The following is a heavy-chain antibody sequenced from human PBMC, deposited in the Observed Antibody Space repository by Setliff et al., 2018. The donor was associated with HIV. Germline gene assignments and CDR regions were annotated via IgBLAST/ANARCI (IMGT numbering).Heavy chain of an antibody. CDR2: ISSSGSTR. V-gene: IGHV3-48*03. CDR3: ARVIIKAADS. J-gene: IGHJ4*02. D-gene: IGHD6-25*01. CDR1: GFTFSSYE. Sequence: GGSLRLSCAASGFTFSSYEMNWVRRAPGKGLEWVSYISSSGSTRYYADSVKGRFTISRDNAKNTRYLQMRRLRAEDAAVYYCARVIIKAADSWGQGTLVTGS.